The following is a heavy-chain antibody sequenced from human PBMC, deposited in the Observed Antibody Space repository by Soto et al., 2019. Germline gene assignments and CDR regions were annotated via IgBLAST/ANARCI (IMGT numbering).Heavy chain of an antibody. CDR1: GFTFSSYG. V-gene: IGHV3-33*01. Sequence: GGSLILSCAASGFTFSSYGMHWVRQAPGKGLEWVAVIWYDGSNKYYADSVKGRFTISRDNSKNTLYLQMNSLRAEDTAVYYCARVPAVAGVDAFDIWGQGTMVTVSS. D-gene: IGHD6-19*01. CDR2: IWYDGSNK. J-gene: IGHJ3*02. CDR3: ARVPAVAGVDAFDI.